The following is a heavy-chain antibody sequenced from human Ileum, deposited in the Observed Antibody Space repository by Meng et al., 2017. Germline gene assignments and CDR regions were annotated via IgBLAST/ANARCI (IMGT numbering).Heavy chain of an antibody. J-gene: IGHJ4*02. V-gene: IGHV1-3*04. D-gene: IGHD2-21*01. CDR1: GSNSTNYV. CDR2: INTGNDKT. Sequence: VQFVQVGDEVKNTGYSGKVACKDCGSNSTNYVIHWVRHALGQGLEWMGLINTGNDKTKYSQKFQGRVTIRRDTSASTAYMELSSLTSEDTAVYYCAKLVAVDCIDYWGQGTLVTVSS. CDR3: AKLVAVDCIDY.